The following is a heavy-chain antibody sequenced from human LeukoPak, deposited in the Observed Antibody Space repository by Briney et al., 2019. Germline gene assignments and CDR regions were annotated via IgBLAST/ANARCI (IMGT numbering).Heavy chain of an antibody. Sequence: ASVKVSCKASGYTFTGYYMHWVRQAPGQGLEWRGWINPNSGGTNYAQKFQGRVTMTRDTSISTAYMELSRLRSDDTAVYYCARDWLSIYGFGELLYNYGMDVWGQGTTVTVSS. D-gene: IGHD3-10*01. CDR2: INPNSGGT. V-gene: IGHV1-2*02. CDR1: GYTFTGYY. J-gene: IGHJ6*02. CDR3: ARDWLSIYGFGELLYNYGMDV.